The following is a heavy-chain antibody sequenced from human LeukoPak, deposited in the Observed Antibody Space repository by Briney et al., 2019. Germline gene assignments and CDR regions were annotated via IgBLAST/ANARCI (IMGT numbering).Heavy chain of an antibody. V-gene: IGHV4-39*01. CDR3: ARHLTHDNDYYYYGMDV. CDR2: LYYSGRP. Sequence: SETLSLTCTVSGGSTSSNSYYWGWIRQPPGKGLEWIGSLYYSGRPYHNPSLKSRVTMSVDTSQNQFSLKLSSVTAADTAVYYCARHLTHDNDYYYYGMDVWGQGTTVTVSS. J-gene: IGHJ6*02. D-gene: IGHD3-9*01. CDR1: GGSTSSNSYY.